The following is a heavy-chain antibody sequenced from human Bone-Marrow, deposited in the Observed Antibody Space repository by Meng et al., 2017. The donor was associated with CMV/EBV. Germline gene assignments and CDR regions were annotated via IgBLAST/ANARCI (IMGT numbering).Heavy chain of an antibody. Sequence: GLRGPVGAYVKKPGAAVKGSCKVSGTTLTELSMHWVRQAPGKGLEWMGGFDPEDGETIYAQKFQGRVTMTEDTSTDTAYMELSSLRSEDTAVYYCATSGNGDYLTGGYWGQGTLVTVSS. CDR3: ATSGNGDYLTGGY. D-gene: IGHD4-17*01. J-gene: IGHJ4*02. CDR2: FDPEDGET. V-gene: IGHV1-24*01. CDR1: GTTLTELS.